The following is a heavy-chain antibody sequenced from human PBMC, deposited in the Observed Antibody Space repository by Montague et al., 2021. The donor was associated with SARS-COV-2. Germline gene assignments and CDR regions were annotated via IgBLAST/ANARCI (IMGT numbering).Heavy chain of an antibody. CDR1: GGSISRYY. CDR3: ARGIWYAN. Sequence: SETLSLTCTVSGGSISRYYWNWIRQSPGKGLEWIGYIHYSGSTTYNPSLESRVTIPVDTSKNQFSLRLSSVTAADTAVYYCARGIWYANWGQGILVTVSS. V-gene: IGHV4-59*01. J-gene: IGHJ4*02. CDR2: IHYSGST. D-gene: IGHD6-13*01.